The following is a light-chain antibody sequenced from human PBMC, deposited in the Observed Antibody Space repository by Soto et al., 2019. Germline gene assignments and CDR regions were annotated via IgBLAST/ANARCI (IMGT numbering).Light chain of an antibody. V-gene: IGKV3-11*01. J-gene: IGKJ5*01. CDR3: QQRSKWPVT. Sequence: ESVWTQSQANLSLSPGERATLSFRASQSVSSYLAWYQQKPGQAPRLLIYDASNRATGIPARFSGSGSGTDFTLTISSLEPEDFAVYYCQQRSKWPVTFGQGTRLEIK. CDR1: QSVSSY. CDR2: DAS.